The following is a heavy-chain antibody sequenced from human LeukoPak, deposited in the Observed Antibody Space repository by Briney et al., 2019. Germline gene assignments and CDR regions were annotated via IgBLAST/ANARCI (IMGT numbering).Heavy chain of an antibody. J-gene: IGHJ6*03. Sequence: PSETLSLTCAVYGGSFSGYYWSWIRQPPGKGLEWIGEINHSGSTNYNPSLKSRVTMSVDTSKNQFSLKLSSVTAADTAVYYCATSDTDDYDYYYMDVWGKGTTVTVSS. V-gene: IGHV4-34*01. CDR3: ATSDTDDYDYYYMDV. CDR1: GGSFSGYY. CDR2: INHSGST. D-gene: IGHD5-18*01.